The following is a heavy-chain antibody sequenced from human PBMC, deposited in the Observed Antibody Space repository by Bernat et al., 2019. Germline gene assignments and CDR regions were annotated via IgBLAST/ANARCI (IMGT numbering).Heavy chain of an antibody. CDR2: IKSKTDGGKK. J-gene: IGHJ4*02. CDR3: TTELWFGELGLDPNDY. D-gene: IGHD3-10*01. Sequence: EVQLVESGGGLVKPGGSLRLSCAASGFTFSNAWMNWVRQAPGKGLEWVGRIKSKTDGGKKEYAAPVKGRFTISRDDSKNTLYLQMNSLKTEDTAVYYCTTELWFGELGLDPNDYWGQGTLVTVSS. V-gene: IGHV3-15*07. CDR1: GFTFSNAW.